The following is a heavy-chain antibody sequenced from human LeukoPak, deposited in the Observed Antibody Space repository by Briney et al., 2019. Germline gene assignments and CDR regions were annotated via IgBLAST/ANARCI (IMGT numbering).Heavy chain of an antibody. J-gene: IGHJ4*02. CDR3: ARVLAVAGRGQFRGFDY. CDR1: GFTFSSYW. CDR2: IKQDGSEK. V-gene: IGHV3-7*01. Sequence: GGSLRLSCAASGFTFSSYWMSWVRQAPGKGLEWVGNIKQDGSEKYYVDSVKGRFTISRDNAKNSLYLQMNSLRAEDTAVYYCARVLAVAGRGQFRGFDYWGQGTLVTVSS. D-gene: IGHD6-19*01.